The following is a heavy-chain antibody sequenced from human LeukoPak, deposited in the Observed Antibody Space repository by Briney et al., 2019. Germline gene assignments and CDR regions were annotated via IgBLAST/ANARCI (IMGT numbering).Heavy chain of an antibody. CDR3: ASPWYYDILTGYLN. D-gene: IGHD3-9*01. J-gene: IGHJ4*02. CDR1: GGSISSSSYY. V-gene: IGHV4-39*01. CDR2: IYYSGST. Sequence: SETLSLTCTVSGGSISSSSYYWCWIRQRPGKGLEWIGSIYYSGSTYYNPSLKSRVTISVDTSKNQFSLKLSSVTAADTAVYYCASPWYYDILTGYLNWGQGTLVTVSS.